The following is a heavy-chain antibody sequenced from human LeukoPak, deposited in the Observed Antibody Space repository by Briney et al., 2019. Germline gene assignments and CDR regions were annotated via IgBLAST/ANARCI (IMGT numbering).Heavy chain of an antibody. CDR1: GYTFTGYY. Sequence: ASVKASCKASGYTFTGYYMHWVRQAPGQGLEWMGWINPNSGGTNYAQKFQGRVTMTRDTSISTAYMELSRLRSDDTAVYYCASHKDDYGDYYFDYWGQGTLVTVSS. V-gene: IGHV1-2*02. D-gene: IGHD4-17*01. CDR3: ASHKDDYGDYYFDY. CDR2: INPNSGGT. J-gene: IGHJ4*02.